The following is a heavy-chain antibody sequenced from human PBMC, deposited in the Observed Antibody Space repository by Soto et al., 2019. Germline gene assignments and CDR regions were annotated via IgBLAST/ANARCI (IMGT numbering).Heavy chain of an antibody. Sequence: ASVKVSCKASGGTFSSYAISWVRQAPGQGLEWMGGIIPIFGTANYAQKFQGRVTITADESTSTAYMELSSLRSEDTAVYYCARVSDRGFGEGGYYYYGMDVWGQGTTVTVSS. V-gene: IGHV1-69*13. CDR3: ARVSDRGFGEGGYYYYGMDV. D-gene: IGHD3-10*01. CDR1: GGTFSSYA. CDR2: IIPIFGTA. J-gene: IGHJ6*02.